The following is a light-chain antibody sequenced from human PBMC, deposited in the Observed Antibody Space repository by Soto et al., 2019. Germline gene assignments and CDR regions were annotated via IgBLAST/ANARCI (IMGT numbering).Light chain of an antibody. J-gene: IGKJ4*01. CDR2: KAS. Sequence: DIQMTQSPSTLSASVGDSVTITCRASQSISPWLAWYQQKPGKAPTLLIYKASRLEGGVPSRFSGSGSGTDFNITISSLQPDDFATCYCQQYNTYPLTFGGGTTVEIK. CDR3: QQYNTYPLT. CDR1: QSISPW. V-gene: IGKV1-5*03.